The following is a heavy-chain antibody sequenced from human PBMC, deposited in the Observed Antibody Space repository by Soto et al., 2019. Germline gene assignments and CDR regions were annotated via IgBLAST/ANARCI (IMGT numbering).Heavy chain of an antibody. CDR3: ARSPGNYGDYYFDY. V-gene: IGHV3-53*01. CDR2: VYSGGST. D-gene: IGHD4-17*01. Sequence: GGSLRLSCAASGFTVSSNYMSWVRQAPGKGLEWVSVVYSGGSTYYADSVKGRFTISRDNSRNTLYLQMNSLRAEDTAVYYCARSPGNYGDYYFDYWGQGPMVTVSS. CDR1: GFTVSSNY. J-gene: IGHJ4*02.